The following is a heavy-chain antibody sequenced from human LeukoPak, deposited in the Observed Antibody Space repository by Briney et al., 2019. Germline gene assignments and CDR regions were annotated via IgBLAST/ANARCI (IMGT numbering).Heavy chain of an antibody. D-gene: IGHD4-17*01. CDR1: GFTFSSYG. J-gene: IGHJ4*02. Sequence: PGGSLRLSCAASGFTFSSYGMHWVRQAPGKGLEWVAFIRYDGSNKYYADSVKGRFTISRDNSKNTLYLQMNSLRAEDTAVYYCAPRSTDPPFFAPTDYGDNDYFDYWGQGTLVTVSS. CDR3: APRSTDPPFFAPTDYGDNDYFDY. CDR2: IRYDGSNK. V-gene: IGHV3-30*02.